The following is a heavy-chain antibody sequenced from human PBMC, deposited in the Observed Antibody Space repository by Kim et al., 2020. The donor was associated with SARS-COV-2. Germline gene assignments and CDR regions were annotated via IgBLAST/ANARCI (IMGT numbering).Heavy chain of an antibody. CDR3: ARSIWFGELTTPTYYYYGMDV. J-gene: IGHJ6*02. CDR1: GGSISSYY. V-gene: IGHV4-59*08. D-gene: IGHD3-10*01. Sequence: SETLSLTCTVSGGSISSYYWSWIRQPPGKGLEWIGYIYYSGSTNYNPSLKSRVTISVDTSKNQFSLKLSSVTAADTAVYYCARSIWFGELTTPTYYYYGMDVWGQGTTVTVSS. CDR2: IYYSGST.